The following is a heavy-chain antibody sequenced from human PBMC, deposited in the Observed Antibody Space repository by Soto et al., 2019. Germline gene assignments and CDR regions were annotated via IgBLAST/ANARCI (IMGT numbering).Heavy chain of an antibody. V-gene: IGHV3-15*07. J-gene: IGHJ5*02. CDR1: GFTFSNAW. D-gene: IGHD5-12*01. CDR2: IRSKTDGGTA. CDR3: TVWIGGS. Sequence: DVQLVESGGALVKPGGSLRLSCAASGFTFSNAWMNWVRQAPGKGLEWVGRIRSKTDGGTAEYAAPVEGRFTISRDDSKNTLYLQMNSLRTEDTAVYYCTVWIGGSWGQGTLVTVSS.